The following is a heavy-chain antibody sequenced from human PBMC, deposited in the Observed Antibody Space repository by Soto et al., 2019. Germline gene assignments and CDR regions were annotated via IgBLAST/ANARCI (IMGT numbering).Heavy chain of an antibody. Sequence: SSETLSLTCTVSGGSISSYYWSWIRQPPGKGLEWIGYIYYSGSTNYNPSLKSRVTISVDTSKNQFSLKLSSVTAADTAVYYCARAPYYDSSGYYRRGYNWFDPWGQGTLVTVSS. CDR1: GGSISSYY. D-gene: IGHD3-22*01. J-gene: IGHJ5*02. CDR2: IYYSGST. CDR3: ARAPYYDSSGYYRRGYNWFDP. V-gene: IGHV4-59*01.